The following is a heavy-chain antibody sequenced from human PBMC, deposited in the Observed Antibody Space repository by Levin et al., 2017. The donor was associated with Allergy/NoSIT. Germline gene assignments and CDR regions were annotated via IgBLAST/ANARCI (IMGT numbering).Heavy chain of an antibody. CDR1: EFTSS. CDR2: ISFSSSYI. CDR3: AKGGVIQAYSFDS. D-gene: IGHD5-18*01. Sequence: GGSLRLSCAASEFTSSMSWFRQAPGKGLEWISAISFSSSYIFHADSVKGRFTVSRDNSKNTMNLQMNSLRPEDTAVYYCAKGGVIQAYSFDSWGQGTLVTVSS. J-gene: IGHJ4*02. V-gene: IGHV3-23*01.